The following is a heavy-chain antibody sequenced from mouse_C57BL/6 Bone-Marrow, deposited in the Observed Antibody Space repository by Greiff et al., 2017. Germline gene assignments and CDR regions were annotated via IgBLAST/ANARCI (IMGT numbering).Heavy chain of an antibody. Sequence: EVKLMESGEGLVKPGGSLKLSCAASGFTFSSYAMSWVRQTPEKRLEWVAYISSGGDYIYYADTVKGRFTIARDNARNTMYLQMSSLKSEDTAMYYCTCSYYGYAMDYWGQGTSVTVSS. CDR2: ISSGGDYI. D-gene: IGHD1-1*01. CDR3: TCSYYGYAMDY. V-gene: IGHV5-9-1*02. CDR1: GFTFSSYA. J-gene: IGHJ4*01.